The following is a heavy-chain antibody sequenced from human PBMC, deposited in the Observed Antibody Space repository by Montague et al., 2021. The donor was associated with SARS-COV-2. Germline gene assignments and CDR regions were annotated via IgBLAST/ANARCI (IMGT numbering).Heavy chain of an antibody. J-gene: IGHJ5*01. CDR2: IYYTGSR. Sequence: SETLSLTCTVSGDSVSRGSSYWSWIRQPPGKGLEWIGYIYYTGSRKYNSSLKSRLTIPVDTSKNQLSLKLSSVTAADTAVYYCARHARGEGYTSWFDSWGQGTLVTVSS. D-gene: IGHD5-24*01. V-gene: IGHV4-61*01. CDR1: GDSVSRGSSY. CDR3: ARHARGEGYTSWFDS.